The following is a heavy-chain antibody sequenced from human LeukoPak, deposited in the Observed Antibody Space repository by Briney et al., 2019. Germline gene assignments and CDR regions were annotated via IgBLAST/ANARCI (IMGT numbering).Heavy chain of an antibody. J-gene: IGHJ4*02. D-gene: IGHD3-10*01. V-gene: IGHV5-51*01. CDR2: IYPGDSDT. Sequence: GGSLKISCKGSGYSFTTYWIGWVRQMPGKGLEWMGIIYPGDSDTRYSPSFQGQVTISADKSISTAYLQWSSLKASDTAMYYCARYVVYGSGKYYFDYWGQGTLVTVSS. CDR1: GYSFTTYW. CDR3: ARYVVYGSGKYYFDY.